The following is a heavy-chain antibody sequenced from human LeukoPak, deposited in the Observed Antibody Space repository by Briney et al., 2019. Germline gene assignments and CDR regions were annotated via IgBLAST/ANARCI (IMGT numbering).Heavy chain of an antibody. CDR2: TRDKATSYTT. D-gene: IGHD4-11*01. J-gene: IGHJ4*02. CDR3: ARVGVMKTTVDY. CDR1: GFTFSGCW. V-gene: IGHV3-72*01. Sequence: PGGSLRLSCAASGFTFSGCWMTWVRQAPGKGLEWVGRTRDKATSYTTDYAASVKGRFTISRDDSKNSLSLQMHSLKSEDTAVYYCARVGVMKTTVDYWGQGVLVTVSS.